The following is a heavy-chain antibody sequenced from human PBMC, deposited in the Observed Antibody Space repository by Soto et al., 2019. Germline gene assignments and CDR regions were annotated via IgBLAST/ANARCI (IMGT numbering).Heavy chain of an antibody. V-gene: IGHV4-30-4*01. D-gene: IGHD6-6*01. J-gene: IGHJ4*01. Sequence: QVQLQESGPGLVKPSQTLSLTCTVSGESISSGDHYWSWIRQPPGKGLEWIGYIYYSGTTYSRPSIQSRVTISVDTSKNQFSLKLNSVTAADTAVSYCARGADSYSSSYFDYWGHGTLVPVTS. CDR1: GESISSGDHY. CDR3: ARGADSYSSSYFDY. CDR2: IYYSGTT.